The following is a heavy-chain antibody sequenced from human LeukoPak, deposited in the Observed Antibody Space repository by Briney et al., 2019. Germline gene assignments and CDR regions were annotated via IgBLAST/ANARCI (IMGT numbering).Heavy chain of an antibody. CDR2: IYYSGST. CDR1: GGSISSYY. Sequence: NPSETLSLTCTVSGGSISSYYWSWIRQPPGKGLEWIGYIYYSGSTNYNPSLKSRVTISVDTSKNQFSLKLSSVTAADTAVYYCARVTVDTAMVILFDYWGQGTLVTVSS. V-gene: IGHV4-59*01. CDR3: ARVTVDTAMVILFDY. D-gene: IGHD5-18*01. J-gene: IGHJ4*02.